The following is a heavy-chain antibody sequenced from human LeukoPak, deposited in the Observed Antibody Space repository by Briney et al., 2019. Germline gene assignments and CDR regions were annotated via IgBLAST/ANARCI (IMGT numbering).Heavy chain of an antibody. CDR3: ARLIRLLWFGEPPHLYFDL. J-gene: IGHJ2*01. CDR1: GGSFSDYY. Sequence: PETRCLTCAVYGGSFSDYYWSWIRQPPGKGLEWIGEINHSGSTNYNPSLKSRVTISRDTSKNQFSLKLSSVTAADTAVYYCARLIRLLWFGEPPHLYFDLWGRGAL. V-gene: IGHV4-34*01. CDR2: INHSGST. D-gene: IGHD3-10*01.